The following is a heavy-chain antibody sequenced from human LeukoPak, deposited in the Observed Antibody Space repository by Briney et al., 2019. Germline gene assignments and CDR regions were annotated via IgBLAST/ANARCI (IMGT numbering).Heavy chain of an antibody. CDR2: IKQDGSEK. Sequence: GGSLRLSCAASGFTFSSYWMSWVRQAPGKGLEGVANIKQDGSEKYYVDSVKGRFTASRDNAKNSLYLQMNSLRAEDTAVYYCARVFNFWSGYYRDYWGQGTLVTVSS. CDR1: GFTFSSYW. D-gene: IGHD3-3*01. CDR3: ARVFNFWSGYYRDY. J-gene: IGHJ4*02. V-gene: IGHV3-7*04.